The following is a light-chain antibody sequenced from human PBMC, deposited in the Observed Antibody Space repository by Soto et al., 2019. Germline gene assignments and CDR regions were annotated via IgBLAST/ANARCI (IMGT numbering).Light chain of an antibody. CDR3: SSFASSSTLVV. Sequence: QSALTQPASVSGSPGQSITISCTGTSSDVGGHNYVSWYQHHPGKAPKLMIYDVNSRPSGVSNRFSGSKSGNTASLTISGLQAEDEADYYCSSFASSSTLVVFGGGTKLTVL. CDR2: DVN. CDR1: SSDVGGHNY. J-gene: IGLJ2*01. V-gene: IGLV2-14*01.